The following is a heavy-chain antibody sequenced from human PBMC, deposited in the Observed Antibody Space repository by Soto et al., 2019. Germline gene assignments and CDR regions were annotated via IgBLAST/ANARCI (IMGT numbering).Heavy chain of an antibody. V-gene: IGHV4-34*01. Sequence: PSETLSLTCAVYGGSFSGYYWSWIRQPPGKGLGWIGEINHSGSTNYNPSLNSRVTISVDTSKNKFPLKLSSVTAADRAVYSCARKSIAARLVYYYYGMDVGGQGTTVTV. D-gene: IGHD6-6*01. J-gene: IGHJ6*02. CDR1: GGSFSGYY. CDR3: ARKSIAARLVYYYYGMDV. CDR2: INHSGST.